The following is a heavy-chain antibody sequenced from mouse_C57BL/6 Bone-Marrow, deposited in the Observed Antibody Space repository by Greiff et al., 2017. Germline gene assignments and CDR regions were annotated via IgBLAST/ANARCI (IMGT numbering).Heavy chain of an antibody. CDR1: GYTFTDYY. Sequence: VQLQQSGPELVKPGASVKISCKASGYTFTDYYMNWVKQSHGKSLEWIGDINPNNGGTSYNQKFKGKATLTVDKSSSTAYMELRSLTSEDSAVYYCARAYGSSFDYWGQGTTLTVSS. D-gene: IGHD1-1*01. CDR3: ARAYGSSFDY. V-gene: IGHV1-26*01. J-gene: IGHJ2*01. CDR2: INPNNGGT.